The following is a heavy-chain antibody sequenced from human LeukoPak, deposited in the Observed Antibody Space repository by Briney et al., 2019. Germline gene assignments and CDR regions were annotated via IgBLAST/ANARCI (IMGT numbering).Heavy chain of an antibody. J-gene: IGHJ4*02. D-gene: IGHD3-10*01. CDR3: ARAPYGSGSYSGSDY. Sequence: GGSLRLSCAASGFTFSSYNMNWVRKAPGKGLEWVSSISSSSTYIYYADSVKGRFTISRDNAKHSLYLQMSSLRAEDTAVYYCARAPYGSGSYSGSDYWGQGTLVTVSS. V-gene: IGHV3-21*01. CDR2: ISSSSTYI. CDR1: GFTFSSYN.